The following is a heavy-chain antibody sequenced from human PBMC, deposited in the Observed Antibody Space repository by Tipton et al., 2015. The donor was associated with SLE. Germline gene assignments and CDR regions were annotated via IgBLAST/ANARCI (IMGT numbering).Heavy chain of an antibody. CDR3: VRHGWGAGARI. CDR2: IYTSGST. V-gene: IGHV4-4*09. Sequence: TLSLTCTVSGGSMSSYSWTWIRQPPGRGLECIGYIYTSGSTDYNPSLKSRVTISVDTSKNQFSLKLSSVTAADTAMYYCVRHGWGAGARIWGQGTMVTVSS. CDR1: GGSMSSYS. J-gene: IGHJ3*02. D-gene: IGHD3-16*01.